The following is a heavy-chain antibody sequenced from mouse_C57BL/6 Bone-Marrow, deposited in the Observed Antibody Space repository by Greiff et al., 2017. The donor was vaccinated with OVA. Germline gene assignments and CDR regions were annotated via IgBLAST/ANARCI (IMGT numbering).Heavy chain of an antibody. Sequence: VKLQQPGAELVRPGSSVKLSCKASGYTFTSYWMDWVKQRPGQGLEWIGNIYPSDSETHYNQKFKDKATLTVDKFSSTAYMQLSSLTSEDSAVYYCARINYYGSSRAYWGQGTLVTVSA. CDR2: IYPSDSET. V-gene: IGHV1-61*01. CDR1: GYTFTSYW. D-gene: IGHD1-1*01. CDR3: ARINYYGSSRAY. J-gene: IGHJ3*01.